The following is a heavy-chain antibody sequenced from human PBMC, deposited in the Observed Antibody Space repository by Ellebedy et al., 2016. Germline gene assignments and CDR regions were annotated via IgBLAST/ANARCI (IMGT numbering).Heavy chain of an antibody. CDR3: AKGSGWLCDY. D-gene: IGHD2-21*01. CDR1: GFSFNNYW. V-gene: IGHV3-7*01. J-gene: IGHJ4*02. Sequence: GGSLRLSCAASGFSFNNYWMYWVRQAPGMGLEWVANINRDGSEKFYVDSVKGRFTISRDNAENLLYLEMNNLRAEDTALYYCAKGSGWLCDYWGQGILVTVSS. CDR2: INRDGSEK.